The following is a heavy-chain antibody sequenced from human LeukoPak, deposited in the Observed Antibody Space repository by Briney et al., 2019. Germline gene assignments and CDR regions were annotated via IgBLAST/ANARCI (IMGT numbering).Heavy chain of an antibody. CDR2: INHSGST. Sequence: SETLSLTCAVYGGSFSGYYWSWIRQPPGKGLEWIGEINHSGSTNYNPSLKSRVTISVDKSKNQFSLKLSSVTAADTAVYYCARSGLASSWYVAAMNAFDIWGQGTMVTVSS. CDR3: ARSGLASSWYVAAMNAFDI. J-gene: IGHJ3*02. CDR1: GGSFSGYY. V-gene: IGHV4-34*01. D-gene: IGHD6-13*01.